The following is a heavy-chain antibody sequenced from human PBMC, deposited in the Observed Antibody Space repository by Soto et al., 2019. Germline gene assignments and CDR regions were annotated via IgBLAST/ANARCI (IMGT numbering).Heavy chain of an antibody. J-gene: IGHJ5*02. CDR3: ARADRSAPIT. V-gene: IGHV4-59*01. D-gene: IGHD3-3*01. CDR2: IYYSGST. Sequence: PSLTCTVSGGSISSYYWSWIRQPPGKGLEWIGYIYYSGSTNYNPSLKSRVTISVDTSKNKFSLKLSSVTAADTAVYYCARADRSAPITWGQGTLVTVSS. CDR1: GGSISSYY.